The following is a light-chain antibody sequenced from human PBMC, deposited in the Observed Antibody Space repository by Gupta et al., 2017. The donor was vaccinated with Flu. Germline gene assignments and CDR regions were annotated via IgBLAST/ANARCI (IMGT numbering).Light chain of an antibody. CDR2: KAY. CDR1: QNINTW. CDR3: QQDQSYRT. Sequence: DIQTTQSPSTLPASIGDTVTVTCRASQNINTWLAWYQQKPGRAPNVLIYKAYTVKNGVSSRFRGSGAGTTFTLTSTSPQDDGSAIYYWQQDQSYRTFGQGTKVEI. V-gene: IGKV1-5*03. J-gene: IGKJ1*01.